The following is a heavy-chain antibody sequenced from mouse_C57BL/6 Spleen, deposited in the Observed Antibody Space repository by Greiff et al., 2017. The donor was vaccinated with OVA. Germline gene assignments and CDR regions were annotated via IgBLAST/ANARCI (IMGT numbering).Heavy chain of an antibody. V-gene: IGHV5-4*01. CDR2: ISDGGSYT. CDR1: GFTFSSYA. J-gene: IGHJ2*01. CDR3: ARGPHLDY. Sequence: EVQLVESGGGLVKPGGSLKLSCAASGFTFSSYAMSWVRQTPEKRLEWVATISDGGSYTYYPDNVKGRFTISRDNAKNNLYLQMSHLKSEDTAMYYCARGPHLDYWGQGTTLTVSS.